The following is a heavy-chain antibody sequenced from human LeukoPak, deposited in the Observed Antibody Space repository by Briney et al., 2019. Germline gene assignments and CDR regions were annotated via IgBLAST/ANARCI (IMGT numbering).Heavy chain of an antibody. CDR1: GGSYSGCY. CDR2: INHSGST. CDR3: ARQNYGAAPLRY. V-gene: IGHV4-34*01. D-gene: IGHD4/OR15-4a*01. Sequence: PSETLSLTCAVYGGSYSGCYWSWIRQPPGKGLEWIGEINHSGSTNYNPSLKSRVTISVDTSKNQFSLKLSSVTAADTAVYYCARQNYGAAPLRYWGQGTLVTVSS. J-gene: IGHJ4*02.